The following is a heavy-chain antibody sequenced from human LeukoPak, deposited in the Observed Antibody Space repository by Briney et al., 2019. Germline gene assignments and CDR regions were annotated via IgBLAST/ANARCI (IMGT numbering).Heavy chain of an antibody. V-gene: IGHV4-59*08. D-gene: IGHD6-13*01. J-gene: IGHJ4*02. CDR2: IYYSRST. CDR3: ERYTSRWYGTGTLDY. Sequence: SETLSLTCTGSGGSISRYYWSWIRQPPGKGLEWIGYIYYSRSTNYNPSLKSRVTISVDTSKNQFSLKLSSVTAADTAVYYCERYTSRWYGTGTLDYWGQGTLVTVYS. CDR1: GGSISRYY.